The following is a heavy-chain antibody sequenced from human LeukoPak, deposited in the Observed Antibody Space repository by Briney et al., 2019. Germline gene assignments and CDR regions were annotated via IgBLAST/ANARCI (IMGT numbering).Heavy chain of an antibody. CDR1: GYTFTGYY. CDR3: ARDSHNWNYSGFDP. CDR2: INPNSGGT. V-gene: IGHV1-2*02. D-gene: IGHD1-7*01. Sequence: GASVKVSCKASGYTFTGYYMHWVRQAPGQGLEWMGWINPNSGGTNYAQKFQGRVTMTRDTSISTAYMELSRLRPDDTAVYYCARDSHNWNYSGFDPWGQGTLVTVSS. J-gene: IGHJ5*02.